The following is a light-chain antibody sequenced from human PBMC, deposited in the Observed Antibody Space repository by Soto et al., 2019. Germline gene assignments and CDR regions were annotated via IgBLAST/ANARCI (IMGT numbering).Light chain of an antibody. J-gene: IGKJ1*01. V-gene: IGKV1-5*01. CDR2: GAY. Sequence: IQMTQSASTLSASVGDRFTITFRASQSISSWLAWYQHKPGQAPRLLIFGAYTRATGIPARFSGSGSGTEFTLTISSLQPDDFATYYCQHYNSYSEAFGQGTKVDI. CDR3: QHYNSYSEA. CDR1: QSISSW.